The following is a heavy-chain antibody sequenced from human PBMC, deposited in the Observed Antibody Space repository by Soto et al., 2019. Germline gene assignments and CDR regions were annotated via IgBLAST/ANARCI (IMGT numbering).Heavy chain of an antibody. CDR2: IYPGDSDT. CDR1: GYSFTSYW. J-gene: IGHJ3*02. V-gene: IGHV5-51*01. D-gene: IGHD6-19*01. Sequence: PGESLKISCKGSGYSFTSYWIGWVRQMPGKGLEWMGIIYPGDSDTRYSPSFQGQVTISADKSISTAYLQWSSLKASDTAMYYCARLAPVAENSAAFDIWGQGTMVTASS. CDR3: ARLAPVAENSAAFDI.